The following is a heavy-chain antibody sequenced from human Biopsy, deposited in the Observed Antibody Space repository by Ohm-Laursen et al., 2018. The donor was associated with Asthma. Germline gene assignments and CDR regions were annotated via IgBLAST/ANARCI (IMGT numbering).Heavy chain of an antibody. V-gene: IGHV4-39*01. Sequence: SDTLSLTCSVSGDSMRGSDYSWGWIRQPPGKGLEWIGNVYHSGNTNINPSLQSRVTISVDTSKSQFSLKVSAVTAADTAVYFCARHKHSNSWYKYYFDYWGQGTLVTVSS. D-gene: IGHD6-13*01. CDR1: GDSMRGSDYS. CDR3: ARHKHSNSWYKYYFDY. CDR2: VYHSGNT. J-gene: IGHJ4*02.